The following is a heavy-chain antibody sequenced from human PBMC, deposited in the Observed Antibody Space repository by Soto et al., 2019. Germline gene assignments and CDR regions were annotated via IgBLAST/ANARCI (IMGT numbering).Heavy chain of an antibody. CDR2: ISGSGGTI. V-gene: IGHV3-23*01. CDR3: AKVGDSNGYYYRYYFDY. Sequence: GSLRLSCAASGFTFSSYAMSWVRQAPGKGLEWVSAISGSGGTIYYADSVKGRFTISTDNSKNTLYLQMNSLRAEDTAVYYCAKVGDSNGYYYRYYFDYWGQGTLVTVSS. D-gene: IGHD3-22*01. CDR1: GFTFSSYA. J-gene: IGHJ4*02.